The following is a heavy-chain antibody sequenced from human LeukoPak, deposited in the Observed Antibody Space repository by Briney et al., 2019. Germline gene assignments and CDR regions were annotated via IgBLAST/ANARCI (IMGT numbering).Heavy chain of an antibody. D-gene: IGHD5-18*01. Sequence: PSETLSLTCAVSGGSISSGGYSWSWIRQPPGKGLEWIGYIYHSGSTYYNPSLKSRVTISVDRSKNQFSLKLSSVTAADTAVYYCARDRVYGGYSYGPPPSVDAFDIWGQGTMVTVSS. CDR3: ARDRVYGGYSYGPPPSVDAFDI. CDR2: IYHSGST. CDR1: GGSISSGGYS. V-gene: IGHV4-30-2*01. J-gene: IGHJ3*02.